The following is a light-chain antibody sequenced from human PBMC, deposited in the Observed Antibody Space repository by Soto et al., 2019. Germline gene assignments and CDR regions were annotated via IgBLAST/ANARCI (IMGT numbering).Light chain of an antibody. Sequence: DVVMTHSPLALPVTPVEPASISFMSSQGLLYSDGDNYLDWYVQKPGQSPRLLIYLASNRASGVPARFSGSGSGTHFRLKISRVEAEDVGLYYCMQGLQTPNTFGQGTRLEIK. CDR2: LAS. CDR1: QGLLYSDGDNY. V-gene: IGKV2-28*01. J-gene: IGKJ5*01. CDR3: MQGLQTPNT.